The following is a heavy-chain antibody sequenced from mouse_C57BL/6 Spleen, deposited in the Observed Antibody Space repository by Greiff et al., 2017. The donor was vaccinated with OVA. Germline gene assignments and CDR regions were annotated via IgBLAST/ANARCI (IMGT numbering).Heavy chain of an antibody. CDR1: GFTFTDYY. Sequence: EVQLVESGGGLVQPGGSLSLSCAASGFTFTDYYMSWVRQPPGKALEWLGFIRNKANGYTTEYSASVKGRFTISRDNSQSILYLQMNALRAEDSATYYCARDGYYPYYYAMDYWGQGTSVTVSS. V-gene: IGHV7-3*01. J-gene: IGHJ4*01. D-gene: IGHD2-3*01. CDR3: ARDGYYPYYYAMDY. CDR2: IRNKANGYTT.